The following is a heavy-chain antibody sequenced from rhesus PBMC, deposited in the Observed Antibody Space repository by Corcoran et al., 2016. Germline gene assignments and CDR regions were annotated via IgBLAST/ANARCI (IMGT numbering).Heavy chain of an antibody. CDR3: ASELLAIDGLDS. CDR2: ISGSGGST. CDR1: GGSLSSNY. J-gene: IGHJ6*01. D-gene: IGHD2-2*01. V-gene: IGHV4-173*01. Sequence: QVQLQESGPGLVKPSATLSLTCAVSGGSLSSNYWRWIRQPPGKGLAGIGRISGSGGSTDYNPSLKSRVTISTDTSKNQFSLKLSSVTAADTAVYYCASELLAIDGLDSWGQGVVVTVSS.